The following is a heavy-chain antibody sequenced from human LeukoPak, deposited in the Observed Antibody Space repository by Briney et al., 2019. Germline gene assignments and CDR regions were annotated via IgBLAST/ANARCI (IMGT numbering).Heavy chain of an antibody. V-gene: IGHV4-59*01. CDR1: GGSISDYY. D-gene: IGHD1-14*01. Sequence: SETLSLTCTVSGGSISDYYWSWFRQPPGKGLEWIGYIYYSGSTSYNPSLRSRVTISIDTSANRFSLELNSVATADTAVYYCAGDSPQSWAYLWGQGTLVTVP. CDR2: IYYSGST. J-gene: IGHJ4*02. CDR3: AGDSPQSWAYL.